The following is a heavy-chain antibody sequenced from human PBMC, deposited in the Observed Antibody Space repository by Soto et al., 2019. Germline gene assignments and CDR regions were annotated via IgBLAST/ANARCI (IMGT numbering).Heavy chain of an antibody. CDR1: GGTFSSFG. J-gene: IGHJ1*01. Sequence: SVKVSCKASGGTFSSFGISWVRQAPGQGLEWMGGIIPVFGRPNYAQRFRGRLTITADESTNTGYMELIDLRSEDAAVYYCAREGSGYNFWGQGTQVTVSS. CDR3: AREGSGYNF. D-gene: IGHD5-12*01. CDR2: IIPVFGRP. V-gene: IGHV1-69*13.